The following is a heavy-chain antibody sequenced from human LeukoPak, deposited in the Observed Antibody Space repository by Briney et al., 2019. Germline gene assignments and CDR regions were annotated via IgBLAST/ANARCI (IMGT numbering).Heavy chain of an antibody. J-gene: IGHJ4*02. D-gene: IGHD2-15*01. CDR1: GFTFSSYS. CDR2: ISSSSSYI. CDR3: ARGYCSGGSCLDY. Sequence: GGSLRLSCAASGFTFSSYSMNWVRQVPGKGLEWVSSISSSSSYIYYADSVKGRFTISRDNAKNSLYLQMNSLRAEDTAVYYCARGYCSGGSCLDYWGQGTLVTVSS. V-gene: IGHV3-21*01.